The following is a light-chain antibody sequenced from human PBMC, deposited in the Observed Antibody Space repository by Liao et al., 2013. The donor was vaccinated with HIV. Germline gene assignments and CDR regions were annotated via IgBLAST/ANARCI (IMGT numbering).Light chain of an antibody. CDR2: KDS. CDR3: QSTDNSGTYGDVV. CDR1: ALPKQY. V-gene: IGLV3-25*03. Sequence: SYELTQPPSVSVSPGQTARITCSGDALPKQYAYWYQQKPGQAPVLVIYKDSERPSGIPERFSGSSSGTTVTLTISGVQAEDEADYYCQSTDNSGTYGDVVFGGGTKLTVL. J-gene: IGLJ2*01.